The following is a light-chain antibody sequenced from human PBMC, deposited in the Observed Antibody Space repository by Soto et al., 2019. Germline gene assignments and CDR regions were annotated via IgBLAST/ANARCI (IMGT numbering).Light chain of an antibody. CDR3: QQSYSTPWT. V-gene: IGKV1-39*01. Sequence: DLQMTQSPSSLSASVGDRVTITCRASQSIISYLNWYQQKPRKTPNLLIYAASSLQSGVPSRFSGSGSGTDFTLTISSLQPEDFATYYCQQSYSTPWTFGQGTKVEIK. CDR1: QSIISY. CDR2: AAS. J-gene: IGKJ1*01.